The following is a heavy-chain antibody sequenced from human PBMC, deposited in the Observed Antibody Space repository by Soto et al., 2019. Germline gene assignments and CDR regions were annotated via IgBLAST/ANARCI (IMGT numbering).Heavy chain of an antibody. V-gene: IGHV1-69*02. J-gene: IGHJ3*02. CDR3: ARAVGTDYDFWSGYRNDAFDI. Sequence: QVQLVQSGAEVKKPGSSVKVSCKASGGTFSSYTISWVRQAPGQGLEWMGRIIPILGIANYAQKFQGRVTITGDKSTSTAYMELSSMRSEDTAVYYCARAVGTDYDFWSGYRNDAFDIWGQGTMVTVSS. CDR2: IIPILGIA. D-gene: IGHD3-3*01. CDR1: GGTFSSYT.